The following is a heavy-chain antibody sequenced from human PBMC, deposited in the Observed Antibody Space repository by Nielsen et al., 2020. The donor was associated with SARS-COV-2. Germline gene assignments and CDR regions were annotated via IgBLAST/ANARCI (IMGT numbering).Heavy chain of an antibody. Sequence: ASVKVSCKASGYTFTSYYMHWVRQAPGQGLEWMGWINPNSGGTNYAQKFQGWVTMTRDTSISTAYMELSRLRSDDTAVYYCARGLGYYDFWSGYHSTYYFDYWGQGTLVTVSS. CDR1: GYTFTSYY. J-gene: IGHJ4*02. D-gene: IGHD3-3*01. V-gene: IGHV1-2*04. CDR3: ARGLGYYDFWSGYHSTYYFDY. CDR2: INPNSGGT.